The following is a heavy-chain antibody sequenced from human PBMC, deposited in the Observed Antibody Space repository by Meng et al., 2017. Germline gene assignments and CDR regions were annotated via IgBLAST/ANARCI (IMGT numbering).Heavy chain of an antibody. Sequence: SGPTLVKPTQTLTLTCTFAGISLSTSGMCVSWIRQPPGKALEWLGLIDWDDDKYYSTSLKTRLTLSKDTSKNQVVLTMTNMDPVDTATYYCARMKITMIGEGSDAFDIWGQGTMVTVSS. CDR1: GISLSTSGMC. J-gene: IGHJ3*02. CDR3: ARMKITMIGEGSDAFDI. D-gene: IGHD3-22*01. V-gene: IGHV2-70*01. CDR2: IDWDDDK.